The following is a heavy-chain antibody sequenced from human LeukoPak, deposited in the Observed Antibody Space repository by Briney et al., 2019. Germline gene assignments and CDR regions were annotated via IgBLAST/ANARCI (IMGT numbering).Heavy chain of an antibody. D-gene: IGHD3-22*01. J-gene: IGHJ4*02. CDR2: ISAYNGNT. V-gene: IGHV1-18*01. CDR3: ARAPPFGFDYYDSL. Sequence: GASVKVSCKASGYTFTSYGISWVRQAPGQGLEWMGWISAYNGNTNYAQKLQGRVTMTTDTSTSTAYMELRSLRSDDTAVYYCARAPPFGFDYYDSLWGQGTLVTVSS. CDR1: GYTFTSYG.